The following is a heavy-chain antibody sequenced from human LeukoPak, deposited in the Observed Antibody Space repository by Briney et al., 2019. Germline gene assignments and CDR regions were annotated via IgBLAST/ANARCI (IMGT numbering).Heavy chain of an antibody. CDR1: GFTFSSYA. V-gene: IGHV3-30-3*01. Sequence: PGGSLRLSCAASGFTFSSYAMHWVRQAPGKGLEWVAVISYDGSNKYYADSVKGRFTISRDNSKNTLYLQMNSLRAEDTAVYYCAREYGAFDIWGQGTIVTVSS. D-gene: IGHD4-17*01. J-gene: IGHJ3*02. CDR2: ISYDGSNK. CDR3: AREYGAFDI.